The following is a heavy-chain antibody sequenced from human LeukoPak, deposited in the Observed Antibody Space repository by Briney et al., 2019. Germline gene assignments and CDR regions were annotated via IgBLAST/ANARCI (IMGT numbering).Heavy chain of an antibody. CDR3: TRHGSSSGSYPDY. D-gene: IGHD3-10*01. CDR1: GLTFSRSD. Sequence: PGGSLKLFCAASGLTFSRSDMHWVRQASGKGLEWVGRIRSKANSYATAYGASVKGMFTISRDDSKNTAYLQMNSLKTEDTAVYYCTRHGSSSGSYPDYWGQGTLVTVSS. CDR2: IRSKANSYAT. V-gene: IGHV3-73*01. J-gene: IGHJ4*02.